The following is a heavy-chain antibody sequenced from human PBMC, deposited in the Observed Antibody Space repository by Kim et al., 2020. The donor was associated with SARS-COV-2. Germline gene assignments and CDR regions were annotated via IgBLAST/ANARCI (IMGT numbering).Heavy chain of an antibody. V-gene: IGHV3-53*01. Sequence: GGSLRLSCAASGFTVSSNYMSWVRQAPGKGLEWVSVIYSGGSTYYADSVKGRFTISRDNSKNTLYLQMNSLRAEDTAVYYCARDRCGGDCYSGVNYYYYGMDVWGQGTTVTVSS. J-gene: IGHJ6*02. CDR1: GFTVSSNY. CDR3: ARDRCGGDCYSGVNYYYYGMDV. D-gene: IGHD2-21*02. CDR2: IYSGGST.